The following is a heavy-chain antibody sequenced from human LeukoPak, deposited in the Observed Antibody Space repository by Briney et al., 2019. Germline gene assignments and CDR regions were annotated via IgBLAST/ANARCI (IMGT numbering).Heavy chain of an antibody. J-gene: IGHJ3*02. CDR3: ARDRGGSYRNDAFDI. CDR2: IYYSGST. Sequence: SETLSLTCIVSGGSISSSSYYWGWIRQPPGKGLEWIGYIYYSGSTNYNPSLKSRATISVDTSKNQFSLKLNSVTAADTAVYYCARDRGGSYRNDAFDIWGQGTMVTVSS. CDR1: GGSISSSSYY. V-gene: IGHV4-61*01. D-gene: IGHD1-26*01.